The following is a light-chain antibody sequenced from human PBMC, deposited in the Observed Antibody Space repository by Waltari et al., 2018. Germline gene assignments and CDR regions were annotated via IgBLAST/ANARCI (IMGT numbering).Light chain of an antibody. CDR2: YDD. J-gene: IGLJ2*01. Sequence: QSVLTQPPSVSEAPRQRVTISCSGSSSNIGNNAVNWYQQLPGKAPKLLIYYDDLLPSVVSDRFSGSKSGTSASLAISGLQSEDEADYYCAVWDDSLNGVVFGGGTKLTVL. CDR1: SSNIGNNA. CDR3: AVWDDSLNGVV. V-gene: IGLV1-36*01.